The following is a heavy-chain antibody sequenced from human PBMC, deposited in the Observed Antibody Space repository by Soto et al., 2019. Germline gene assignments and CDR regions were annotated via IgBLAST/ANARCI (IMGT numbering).Heavy chain of an antibody. J-gene: IGHJ6*02. D-gene: IGHD2-15*01. CDR3: ARNPCGGSGGSCYSGGYYYYYYGMDV. Sequence: SETLSLTCTVSGGSISSYYWSWIRQPPGKGLEWIGYIYYSGSTNYNPSLKSRVTISVDTSKNQFSLKLSSVTAADTAVYYCARNPCGGSGGSCYSGGYYYYYYGMDVWGQGTTVT. CDR2: IYYSGST. V-gene: IGHV4-59*01. CDR1: GGSISSYY.